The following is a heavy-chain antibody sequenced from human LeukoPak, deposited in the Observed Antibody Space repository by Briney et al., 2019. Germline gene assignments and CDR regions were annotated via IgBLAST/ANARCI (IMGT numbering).Heavy chain of an antibody. Sequence: GASVKVSCKASEYTFTGYDMHSVRQAPGQGLEWVGVVNSSGDGTSYTQKFQGKVTMTRDMSTSTVFMELTSLRSEDTAVYFCAREPPATGYFDYWGRGTLVTVSS. D-gene: IGHD1-1*01. CDR3: AREPPATGYFDY. CDR2: VNSSGDGT. J-gene: IGHJ4*03. V-gene: IGHV1-46*01. CDR1: EYTFTGYD.